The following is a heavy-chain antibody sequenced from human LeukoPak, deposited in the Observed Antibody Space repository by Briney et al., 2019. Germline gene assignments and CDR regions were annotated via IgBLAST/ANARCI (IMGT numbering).Heavy chain of an antibody. CDR3: ARADSRGYHTRRSAFDY. Sequence: SVKVSCKASGGTFSSYTISWVRQAPGQGLEWMGRIIPILGIANYAQKFQGRVTITADKSTSTAYMELSSLRSEDTAVYYCARADSRGYHTRRSAFDYWGQGTLVTVSS. CDR2: IIPILGIA. J-gene: IGHJ4*02. V-gene: IGHV1-69*02. CDR1: GGTFSSYT. D-gene: IGHD3-22*01.